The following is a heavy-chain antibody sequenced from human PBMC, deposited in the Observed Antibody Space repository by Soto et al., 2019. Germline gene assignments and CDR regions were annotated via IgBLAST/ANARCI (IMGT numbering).Heavy chain of an antibody. V-gene: IGHV1-69*01. J-gene: IGHJ4*02. CDR1: GGTFSSYA. CDR2: IIPIFGTA. D-gene: IGHD3-10*01. CDR3: AREITMVRGAPPEFDY. Sequence: QVQLVQSGAEVKKPGSSVKVSCKASGGTFSSYAISWVRQAPGQGLEWMGGIIPIFGTANYAQKFQGRVTITADETTSTAYMELSSLRSEDTAVYYCAREITMVRGAPPEFDYWGQGTLVTVSS.